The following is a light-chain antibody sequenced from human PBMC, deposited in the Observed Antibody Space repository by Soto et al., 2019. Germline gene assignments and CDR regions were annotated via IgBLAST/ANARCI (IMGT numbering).Light chain of an antibody. CDR2: DVT. Sequence: EIVLTQSPATLSLSPGERATLSCRASQSVSNYLAWYQQKPGQAPRLLIYDVTNRATGIPARFSGSGSGTDFTRTISSLEPEEFAVYYCQSLCTFGPGTKVDIK. J-gene: IGKJ3*01. CDR3: QSLCT. CDR1: QSVSNY. V-gene: IGKV3-11*01.